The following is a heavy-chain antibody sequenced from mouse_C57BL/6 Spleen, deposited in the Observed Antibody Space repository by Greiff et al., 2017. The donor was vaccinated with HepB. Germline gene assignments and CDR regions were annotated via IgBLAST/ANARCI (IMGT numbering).Heavy chain of an antibody. J-gene: IGHJ2*01. CDR3: ALRRYFDY. D-gene: IGHD2-12*01. Sequence: QVHVKQPGAELVRPGSSVKLSCKASGYTFTSYWMHWVKQRPIQGLEWIGNIDPSDSETHYNQKFKDKATLTVDKSSSTAYMQLSSLTSEDSAVYYCALRRYFDYWGQGTTLTVSS. CDR2: IDPSDSET. V-gene: IGHV1-52*01. CDR1: GYTFTSYW.